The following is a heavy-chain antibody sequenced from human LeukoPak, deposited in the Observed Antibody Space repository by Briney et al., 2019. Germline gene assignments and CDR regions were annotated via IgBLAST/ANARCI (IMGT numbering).Heavy chain of an antibody. CDR1: GFTFSSYA. CDR3: ASLELPIDY. J-gene: IGHJ4*02. Sequence: GGSLRLSCAASGFTFSSYAMHWVRQAPGKGLEWVAVISYDGSNKYYADSVKGRFTISRDNSKNTPYLQMNSLRAEDTAVYYCASLELPIDYWGQGTLVTVSS. CDR2: ISYDGSNK. V-gene: IGHV3-30*01. D-gene: IGHD1-7*01.